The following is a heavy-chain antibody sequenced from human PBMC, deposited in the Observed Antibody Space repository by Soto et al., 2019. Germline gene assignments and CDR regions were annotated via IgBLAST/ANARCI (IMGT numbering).Heavy chain of an antibody. D-gene: IGHD2-2*03. Sequence: GGSLRLSCAASGFTFSSYAMSWVRQAPGKGLEWVSAISGSGGSTYYADSVKGRFTISRDNSKNTLYLQMNSLRAEDTAVYYCAKALVDIVVVPAAIGDYWGQGTLVTVSS. V-gene: IGHV3-23*01. CDR1: GFTFSSYA. J-gene: IGHJ4*02. CDR2: ISGSGGST. CDR3: AKALVDIVVVPAAIGDY.